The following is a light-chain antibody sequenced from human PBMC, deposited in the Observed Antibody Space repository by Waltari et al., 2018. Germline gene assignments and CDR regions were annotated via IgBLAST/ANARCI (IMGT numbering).Light chain of an antibody. CDR2: RAS. CDR3: QQYNYFWT. Sequence: DVQMTQFPSSLSASVGDRVTITCRASHTVSDFLAWYQQKPGKAPKLLIFRASTLEVGIPSRFSGTGSGKDFTLTITNLQPDDFATYYCQQYNYFWTFGQGTRVEVK. CDR1: HTVSDF. J-gene: IGKJ1*01. V-gene: IGKV1-5*03.